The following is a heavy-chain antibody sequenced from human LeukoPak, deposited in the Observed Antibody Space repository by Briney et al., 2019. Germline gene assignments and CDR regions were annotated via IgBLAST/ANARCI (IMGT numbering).Heavy chain of an antibody. CDR2: VNSDESSK. CDR1: GFRFSNFW. V-gene: IGHV3-74*03. CDR3: AREVGDYGVRYFDY. D-gene: IGHD4-17*01. J-gene: IGHJ4*02. Sequence: PGGSLRLSCAASGFRFSNFWMHWVRQAPGKGLLWVSRVNSDESSKTYADSVKGRFTISRDNAKNTLYLEMNSLRAEDTAVYYCAREVGDYGVRYFDYWGQGILVTVSS.